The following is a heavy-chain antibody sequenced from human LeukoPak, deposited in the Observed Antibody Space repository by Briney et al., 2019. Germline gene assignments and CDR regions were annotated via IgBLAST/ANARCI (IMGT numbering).Heavy chain of an antibody. CDR3: ATDSYDYT. Sequence: GGSLRLSCAASGLTFSSHWMHWVRQAPGKGLEWVSVIYSGGGTHYADSVRGRFTISRDNSENTLYLQMNSLRVADTAVYYCATDSYDYTWGQGTLVTVSS. CDR1: GLTFSSHW. V-gene: IGHV3-53*01. CDR2: IYSGGGT. D-gene: IGHD4-11*01. J-gene: IGHJ5*02.